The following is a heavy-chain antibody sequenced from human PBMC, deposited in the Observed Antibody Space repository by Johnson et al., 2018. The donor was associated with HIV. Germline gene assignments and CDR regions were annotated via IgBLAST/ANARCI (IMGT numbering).Heavy chain of an antibody. D-gene: IGHD6-19*01. J-gene: IGHJ3*02. CDR1: GFTFSSYA. CDR3: ARGGSSGWYDAFDI. CDR2: ISYDGSNK. Sequence: VQLVESGGGVVQPGRSLRLSCAASGFTFSSYAMHWVRQAPGKGLEWVAVISYDGSNKYYADSVKGRFTISRDNSKNTLYLQMNSLRAEDTALYYCARGGSSGWYDAFDIWGQGTMVTVSS. V-gene: IGHV3-30*04.